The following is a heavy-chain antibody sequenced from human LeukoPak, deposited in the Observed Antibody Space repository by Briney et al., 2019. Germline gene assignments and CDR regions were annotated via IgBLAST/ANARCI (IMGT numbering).Heavy chain of an antibody. V-gene: IGHV3-30*04. CDR2: ISFDGSDK. Sequence: PGRSLRLSCAASGFSFSNYAMHWVRQAPGKGLEWVAVISFDGSDKYYADSVKGRFTISRDNSKSTLYLQMNSLSAEDTALYYCARTFWDKSNGYDYYFDYWGQGSLATVSS. CDR3: ARTFWDKSNGYDYYFDY. J-gene: IGHJ4*02. CDR1: GFSFSNYA. D-gene: IGHD5-12*01.